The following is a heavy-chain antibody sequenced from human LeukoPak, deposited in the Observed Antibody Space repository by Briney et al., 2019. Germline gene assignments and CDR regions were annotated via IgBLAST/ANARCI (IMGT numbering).Heavy chain of an antibody. CDR2: IYYSGST. Sequence: PSETLSLTCTVSGGYISSSNYYWGWIRQPPGKGLEWIGYIYYSGSTNYNPSLKSRVTISVDTSKNQFSLKLSSVTAADTAVYYCAAEQQLVPNAFDIWGQGTMVTVSS. V-gene: IGHV4-61*05. D-gene: IGHD6-13*01. CDR3: AAEQQLVPNAFDI. CDR1: GGYISSSNYY. J-gene: IGHJ3*02.